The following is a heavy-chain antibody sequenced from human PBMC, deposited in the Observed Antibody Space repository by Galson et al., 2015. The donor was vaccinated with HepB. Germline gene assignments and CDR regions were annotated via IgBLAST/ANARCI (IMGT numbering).Heavy chain of an antibody. CDR2: IIPIFGTA. CDR3: ARGRGCSSTSCYTGADRYYYYYYMDV. V-gene: IGHV1-69*01. D-gene: IGHD2-2*02. J-gene: IGHJ6*03. Sequence: ISWVRQAPGQGLEWMGGIIPIFGTANYAQKFQGRVTITADESTSTAYMELSSLRSEDTAVYYCARGRGCSSTSCYTGADRYYYYYYMDVWGQGTLVTVSS.